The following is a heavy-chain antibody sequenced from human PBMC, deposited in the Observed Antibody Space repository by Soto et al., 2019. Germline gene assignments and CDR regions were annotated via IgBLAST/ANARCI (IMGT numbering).Heavy chain of an antibody. V-gene: IGHV3-23*01. J-gene: IGHJ4*02. CDR3: AKNRQPARYEIPGFDN. Sequence: EVLLLESGGGLVPPGGSLRLSCAASGFTFGSYAMGWVRQAPGRWLELVSGISDSGGSTFHADSVKGRFTNSRDNSSDTLYIEMSSKRVDATAVYYCAKNRQPARYEIPGFDNWGKGSLVAVSS. CDR2: ISDSGGST. CDR1: GFTFGSYA. D-gene: IGHD2-8*01.